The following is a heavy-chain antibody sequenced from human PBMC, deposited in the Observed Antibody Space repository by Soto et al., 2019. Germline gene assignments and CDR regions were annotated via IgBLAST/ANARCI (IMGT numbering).Heavy chain of an antibody. CDR1: GFTFSSYA. CDR2: ITSDGRT. Sequence: GSLRLSCAASGFTFSSYAMSWVRQAPGKGLEWVSIITSDGRTYYADSVKGRFTISRDNSKNTVYLQMNSLRAEGTAVYYCAKDYSTVTTDPLSVVLFDYWGQGALVTVSS. J-gene: IGHJ4*02. CDR3: AKDYSTVTTDPLSVVLFDY. D-gene: IGHD4-17*01. V-gene: IGHV3-23*01.